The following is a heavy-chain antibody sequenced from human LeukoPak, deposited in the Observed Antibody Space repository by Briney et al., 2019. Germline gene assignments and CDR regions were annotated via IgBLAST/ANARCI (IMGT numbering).Heavy chain of an antibody. J-gene: IGHJ4*02. CDR1: GGSFSGYF. Sequence: SETLSLTCAVYGGSFSGYFWNWIRQPPGKGLEWIGEINHSGSTNYSPSLKSRVTISVDTSKNQFSLKLSSVTAADTAVYYCATGLGAPGDYWGQGTLVTVSS. CDR3: ATGLGAPGDY. CDR2: INHSGST. V-gene: IGHV4-34*01.